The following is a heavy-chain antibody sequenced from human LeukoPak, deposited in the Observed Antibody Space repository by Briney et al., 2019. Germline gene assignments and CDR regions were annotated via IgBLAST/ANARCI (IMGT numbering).Heavy chain of an antibody. Sequence: SETLSLTCTVSGYSISSGYYWGWIRQPPGKGLEWIGSIYHSGSTYYNPSLKSRVTISVDTSKNQFSLKLSSVTAADTAVYYCARGLSPITMIVVVPGYWGQGTLVTVPS. D-gene: IGHD3-22*01. CDR3: ARGLSPITMIVVVPGY. CDR2: IYHSGST. V-gene: IGHV4-38-2*02. CDR1: GYSISSGYY. J-gene: IGHJ4*02.